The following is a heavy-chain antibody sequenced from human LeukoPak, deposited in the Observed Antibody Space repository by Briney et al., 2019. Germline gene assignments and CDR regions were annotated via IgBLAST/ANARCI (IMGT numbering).Heavy chain of an antibody. J-gene: IGHJ4*02. V-gene: IGHV3-74*01. CDR1: GFSFSSDL. CDR3: AKDRSGSLDY. D-gene: IGHD1-26*01. Sequence: PGGSLRLSCAASGFSFSSDLMHRVRQAPGKGLVWVSHTNSDGRSTRYADSVKGRFTISRDNAKNTLYLQMNSLRAEDTAVYYCAKDRSGSLDYWGQGTLVTVSS. CDR2: TNSDGRST.